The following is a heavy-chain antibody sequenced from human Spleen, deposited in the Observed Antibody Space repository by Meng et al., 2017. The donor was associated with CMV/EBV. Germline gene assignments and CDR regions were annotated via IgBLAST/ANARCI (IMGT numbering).Heavy chain of an antibody. Sequence: GSLRLSCKASGYNFNTYWIGWVRQMPGKGLEWMGIIYPGDSDTRYSPSFQGQVTISADKSTRTAYLQWSSLKASDTAMYFCVRRPTNYYGMDVWGRGTTVTVSS. CDR1: GYNFNTYW. J-gene: IGHJ6*02. CDR2: IYPGDSDT. CDR3: VRRPTNYYGMDV. V-gene: IGHV5-51*01. D-gene: IGHD5-12*01.